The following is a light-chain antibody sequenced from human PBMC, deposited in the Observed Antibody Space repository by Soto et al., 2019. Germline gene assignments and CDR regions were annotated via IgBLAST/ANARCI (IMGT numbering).Light chain of an antibody. CDR2: GAS. J-gene: IGKJ5*01. CDR3: QQYGSSPPIT. V-gene: IGKV3-20*01. CDR1: QAISGNY. Sequence: EILLTQSPGTLSLSPGEGASLSCRASQAISGNYLAWYQHKPGQAPRLLIYGASSRATGIPDRFSGSGSGTDFTLTISRLEPEDFALYYCQQYGSSPPITFGQGTRLEIK.